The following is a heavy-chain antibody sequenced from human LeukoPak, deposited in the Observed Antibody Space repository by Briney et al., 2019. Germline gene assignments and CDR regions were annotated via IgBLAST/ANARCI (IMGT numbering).Heavy chain of an antibody. D-gene: IGHD6-19*01. V-gene: IGHV3-23*01. J-gene: IGHJ4*02. Sequence: GGSLRLSCATSGFTFSNYAMTWVRQAPGKGLEWVSAISGSGGSTYYADSVKGRFTISRDNSKNTLYLQMNSLRAEDTAVYYCAKAYVRIAVAGTAFDYWGQGTLVTVSS. CDR2: ISGSGGST. CDR3: AKAYVRIAVAGTAFDY. CDR1: GFTFSNYA.